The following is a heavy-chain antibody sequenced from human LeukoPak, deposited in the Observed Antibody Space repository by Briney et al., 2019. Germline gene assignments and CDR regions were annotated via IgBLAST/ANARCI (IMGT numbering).Heavy chain of an antibody. CDR1: GGSLSGSY. D-gene: IGHD2-2*01. V-gene: IGHV4-4*07. J-gene: IGHJ3*01. CDR3: ARRAGPCSGTSCPGAFDL. CDR2: INFSGTT. Sequence: SEALSLTCSVSGGSLSGSYWSWIRQSAGERPEYIGRINFSGTTNYNPSLRSRVTLSMDTSKKQFYLKLDSVTAADTAVYYCARRAGPCSGTSCPGAFDLWGQGTMVTVSS.